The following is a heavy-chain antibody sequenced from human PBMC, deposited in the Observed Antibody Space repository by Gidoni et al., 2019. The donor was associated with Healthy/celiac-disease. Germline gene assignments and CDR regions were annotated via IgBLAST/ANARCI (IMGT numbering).Heavy chain of an antibody. V-gene: IGHV3-23*01. CDR1: GFTFSIYA. D-gene: IGHD6-13*01. J-gene: IGHJ3*02. CDR2: ISGSGGST. CDR3: ARSIAAAGRGDAFDI. Sequence: EVQLLESGGGLVQPGGSLRLSCAASGFTFSIYAMSWVRQAPGKGLEWVADISGSGGSTYYADSVKGRFTISRDNSKNTLYLQMNSLRAEDTAVYYCARSIAAAGRGDAFDIWGQGTMVTVSS.